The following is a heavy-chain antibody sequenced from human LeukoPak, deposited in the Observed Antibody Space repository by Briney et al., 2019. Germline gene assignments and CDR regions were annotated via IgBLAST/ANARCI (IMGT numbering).Heavy chain of an antibody. D-gene: IGHD6-13*01. Sequence: PSETLSLTCTVSGGSISSGGYYWSWIRQHPGKGLEWIGYIYYSGSTYYNPSLKSRVTISVDTSKNQFSLKLSSVTAADTAVYYCARGGIAAAKYFRHWGQGTLVTVSS. V-gene: IGHV4-31*03. CDR2: IYYSGST. CDR3: ARGGIAAAKYFRH. CDR1: GGSISSGGYY. J-gene: IGHJ1*01.